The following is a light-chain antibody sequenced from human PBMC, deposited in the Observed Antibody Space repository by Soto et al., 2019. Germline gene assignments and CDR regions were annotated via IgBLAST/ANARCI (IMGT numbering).Light chain of an antibody. V-gene: IGKV1-5*03. CDR1: QSISGW. J-gene: IGKJ4*01. Sequence: DIQMTQSPSTLSASVGDRITITCRASQSISGWLAWYQQKPGKAPNLLIYRASSLEAGVPSRFSGSGSGTEFTLTISSLQPDDSATYYCQQYKSYYPLTFGGGTKVEIK. CDR3: QQYKSYYPLT. CDR2: RAS.